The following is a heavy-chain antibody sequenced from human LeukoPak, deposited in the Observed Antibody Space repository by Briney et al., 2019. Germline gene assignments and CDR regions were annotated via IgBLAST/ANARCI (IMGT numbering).Heavy chain of an antibody. CDR2: ISAYNGNT. D-gene: IGHD3-3*01. CDR3: ARGRRYDFWSGIFDY. CDR1: GYTFTSYG. Sequence: ASVKVSCKASGYTFTSYGISWVRQAPGQGLEWMGWISAYNGNTNYALKLQGRVTMTTDTSTSTAYMELRSLRSDDTAVYYCARGRRYDFWSGIFDYWGQGTLVTVSS. J-gene: IGHJ4*02. V-gene: IGHV1-18*01.